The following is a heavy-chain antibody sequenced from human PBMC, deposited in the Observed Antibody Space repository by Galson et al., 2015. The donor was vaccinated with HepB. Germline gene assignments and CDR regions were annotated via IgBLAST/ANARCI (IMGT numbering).Heavy chain of an antibody. CDR1: GFTFGDYA. CDR3: TRVRIAAAGYYYYGMDV. Sequence: SLRLSCAASGFTFGDYAMSWFRQAPGKGLEWVGFIRSKAYGGTTEYAASVKGRFTISRDDSKSIAYLQMNSLKTEDTAVYYCTRVRIAAAGYYYYGMDVWGQGTTVTVSS. D-gene: IGHD6-13*01. J-gene: IGHJ6*02. V-gene: IGHV3-49*03. CDR2: IRSKAYGGTT.